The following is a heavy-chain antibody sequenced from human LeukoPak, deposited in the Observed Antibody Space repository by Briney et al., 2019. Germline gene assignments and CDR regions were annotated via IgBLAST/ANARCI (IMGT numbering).Heavy chain of an antibody. CDR1: GGSVSSASYY. J-gene: IGHJ4*02. V-gene: IGHV4-61*01. CDR2: IYYSGST. CDR3: ARASGYSYGYGEYYFGY. Sequence: SETLSLTCAVSGGSVSSASYYWSWIRQPPGKGLEWIGYIYYSGSTNYNPSLKSRVTISVDTSKNQFSLKLSSVTAADTAVYYCARASGYSYGYGEYYFGYWGQGTLVTVSS. D-gene: IGHD5-18*01.